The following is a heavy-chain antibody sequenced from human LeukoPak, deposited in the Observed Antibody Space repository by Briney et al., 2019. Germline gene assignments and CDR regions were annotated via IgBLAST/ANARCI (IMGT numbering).Heavy chain of an antibody. D-gene: IGHD3-3*02. J-gene: IGHJ5*02. CDR2: IYHSGRT. CDR1: SYSISRGYY. V-gene: IGHV4-38-2*02. Sequence: SSETLSLICTVSSYSISRGYYWGWIRQPPGKGLEWIGSIYHSGRTYYNPSLKSRVTISVDTSKNKFSLKLRSVTAADTAVYHCAREGVISIVGWFGPWERGTLVSVFS. CDR3: AREGVISIVGWFGP.